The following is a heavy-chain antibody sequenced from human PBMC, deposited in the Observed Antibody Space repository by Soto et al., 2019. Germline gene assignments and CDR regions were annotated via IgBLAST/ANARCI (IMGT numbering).Heavy chain of an antibody. CDR1: GFTFSGSA. CDR3: ANALKCSGGYSWFDD. CDR2: ISSGGATT. V-gene: IGHV3-23*01. J-gene: IGHJ5*02. D-gene: IGHD1-26*01. Sequence: EVQLLESGGDLVQPGGSLRLSCAASGFTFSGSAMVWVRQAPGKGLEWVSGISSGGATTYYADSVRGRFTISRDNSQKTHNLQVNSLAAEDTARYYCANALKCSGGYSWFDDWGQGTLVTVSS.